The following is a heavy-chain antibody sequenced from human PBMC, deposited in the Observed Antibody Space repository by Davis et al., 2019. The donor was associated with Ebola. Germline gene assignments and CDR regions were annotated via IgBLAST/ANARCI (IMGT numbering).Heavy chain of an antibody. Sequence: MPSETLSLTCAVYGGSFSGYYWSWIRQPPGKGLEWIGEINHSGSTNYNPSLKSRVTISVDTSKNQFSLMLSSVTAADTAVYYCARMKGNYSPPGFVWGQGTLVTVSS. D-gene: IGHD3-10*01. CDR1: GGSFSGYY. CDR2: INHSGST. CDR3: ARMKGNYSPPGFV. V-gene: IGHV4-34*01. J-gene: IGHJ4*02.